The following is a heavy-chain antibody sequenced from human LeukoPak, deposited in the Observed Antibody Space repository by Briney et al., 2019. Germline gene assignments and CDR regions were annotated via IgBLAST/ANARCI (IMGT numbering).Heavy chain of an antibody. V-gene: IGHV1-18*01. CDR2: ISVNSGGT. CDR3: ATATQPRGYFLH. D-gene: IGHD2-2*01. J-gene: IGHJ1*01. Sequence: ASVKASCKASGYTFTTYSLAWVRQAPGQSLEWMGWISVNSGGTNYAQSFQDRVTLTRDTSTNTAYLELRSLRSDDTAIIYCATATQPRGYFLHWGQGTLVTVSS. CDR1: GYTFTTYS.